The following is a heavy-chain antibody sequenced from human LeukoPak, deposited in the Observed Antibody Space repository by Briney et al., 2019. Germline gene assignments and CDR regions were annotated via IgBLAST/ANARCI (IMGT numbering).Heavy chain of an antibody. CDR3: ARAQLSSDAFDI. D-gene: IGHD5-18*01. V-gene: IGHV4-61*05. CDR1: GYSISSGYY. CDR2: IYYSGST. Sequence: SETLSLTCTVSGYSISSGYYWGWIRQPPGKGLEWIGYIYYSGSTNYNPSLKSRVTISVDTSKNQFSLKLSSVTAADTAVYYCARAQLSSDAFDIWGQGTMVTVSS. J-gene: IGHJ3*02.